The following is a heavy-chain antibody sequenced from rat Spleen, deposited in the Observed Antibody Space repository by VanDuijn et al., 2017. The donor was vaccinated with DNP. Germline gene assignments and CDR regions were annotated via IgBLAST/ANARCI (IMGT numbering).Heavy chain of an antibody. Sequence: EVQLQESGPGLVKPSQSLSLTCSVTGYSITSNYWGWIRKFPGNKMEYIGHISYSGSTNYNPSLKSRFSITRDTSKNQFFLQLNSVTTEDTATYYCARGAVYYGYNYGWFAYWGQGTLVTVSS. J-gene: IGHJ3*01. CDR1: GYSITSNY. CDR2: ISYSGST. D-gene: IGHD1-9*01. V-gene: IGHV3-1*01. CDR3: ARGAVYYGYNYGWFAY.